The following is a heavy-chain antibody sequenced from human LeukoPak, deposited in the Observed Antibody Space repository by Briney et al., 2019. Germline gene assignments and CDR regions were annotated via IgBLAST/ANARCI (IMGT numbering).Heavy chain of an antibody. CDR1: GLSFSSYG. V-gene: IGHV3-23*01. CDR2: ISTTGGTT. CDR3: ASGALRYFDWLLPTTYYYYYYMDV. Sequence: GGSLRLSCAASGLSFSSYGMSWVRQAPGRGLEWVSAISTTGGTTYYADSVRGRFTISRDNAKNSLYLQMNSLRSEDTAVYYCASGALRYFDWLLPTTYYYYYYMDVWGKGTTVTVSS. J-gene: IGHJ6*03. D-gene: IGHD3-9*01.